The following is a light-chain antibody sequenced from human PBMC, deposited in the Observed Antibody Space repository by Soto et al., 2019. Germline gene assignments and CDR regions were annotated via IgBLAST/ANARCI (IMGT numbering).Light chain of an antibody. CDR2: KAS. V-gene: IGKV1-5*03. Sequence: DIQMTQSPSTLSASVGDRVTITCRASQSINIWLAWYQQKPGRAPKLLIYKASTLESGVPSRFSGSGSGTEFTLTISSLQHDDFATYYIQQYNVYWTFGQGTKVDIK. CDR1: QSINIW. CDR3: QQYNVYWT. J-gene: IGKJ1*01.